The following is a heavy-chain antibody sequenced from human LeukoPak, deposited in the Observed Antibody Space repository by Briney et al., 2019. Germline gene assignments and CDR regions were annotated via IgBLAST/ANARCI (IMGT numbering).Heavy chain of an antibody. V-gene: IGHV3-33*01. CDR1: GFTFSSYG. D-gene: IGHD1-26*01. CDR2: IWYDGSNK. J-gene: IGHJ4*02. CDR3: ARDEVGGIEGT. Sequence: PGGSLRLSCAASGFTFSSYGMHWVRQAPGKGLEWVAVIWYDGSNKYYADSVKGRFTISRDNSKNTLYLQMNSLRAEDTAVYYCARDEVGGIEGTWGQGTLVTVSS.